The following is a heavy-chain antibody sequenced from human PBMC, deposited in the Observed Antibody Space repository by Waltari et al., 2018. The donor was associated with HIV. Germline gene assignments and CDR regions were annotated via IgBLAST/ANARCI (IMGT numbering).Heavy chain of an antibody. J-gene: IGHJ4*02. CDR3: ARVPSILTGTPPFDY. CDR2: INAGNGNT. V-gene: IGHV1-3*01. CDR1: GYTFTSYA. D-gene: IGHD3-9*01. Sequence: QVQLVQSGAEVKKPGASVKVSCKASGYTFTSYAMHWVRQAPGQRLEWMGWINAGNGNTKYSQKFQGRVTITRDTSASTAYMELSSLRSEDTAVYYCARVPSILTGTPPFDYWGQGTLVTVSS.